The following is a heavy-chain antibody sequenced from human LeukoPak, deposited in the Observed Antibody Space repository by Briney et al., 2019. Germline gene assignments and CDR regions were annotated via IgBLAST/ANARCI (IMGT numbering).Heavy chain of an antibody. Sequence: PGGSLRLSCVVSGFDLSDYYMSWIRQAPGKGLEWISYISSSGGNIYFADSVKGRFTMSRDNARGSLYLQMNSLRADDTAIYYRARRRDYFDYWGQGTLVTVSS. CDR2: ISSSGGNI. CDR3: ARRRDYFDY. J-gene: IGHJ4*02. CDR1: GFDLSDYY. V-gene: IGHV3-11*01.